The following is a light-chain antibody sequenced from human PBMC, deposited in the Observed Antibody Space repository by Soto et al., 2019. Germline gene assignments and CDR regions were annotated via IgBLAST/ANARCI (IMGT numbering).Light chain of an antibody. CDR1: QSVGTY. CDR3: QRRGT. V-gene: IGKV3-11*01. Sequence: EIVLTQSPDTLCLSPGERATLSCRASQSVGTYLAWYQQKPGQAPRLLIYDASNRATGVPARFSGSGSGTDFTLTINSLEPEDSALYYCQRRGTFGQGTKLEIK. CDR2: DAS. J-gene: IGKJ2*01.